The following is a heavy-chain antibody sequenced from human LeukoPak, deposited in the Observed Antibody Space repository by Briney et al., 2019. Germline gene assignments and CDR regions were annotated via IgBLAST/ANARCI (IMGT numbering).Heavy chain of an antibody. V-gene: IGHV3-23*01. D-gene: IGHD3-22*01. CDR1: GFTFSSYG. J-gene: IGHJ4*02. CDR2: ISASGGDT. Sequence: GGSLRLSCAASGFTFSSYGMSWVRQAPGKGLEWVSAISASGGDTYYADSVRGRFALSRDNSKNTVYLQMNSLRAEDTAVYYCAKTHYYDSSGWIDYWGQGTLVTVSS. CDR3: AKTHYYDSSGWIDY.